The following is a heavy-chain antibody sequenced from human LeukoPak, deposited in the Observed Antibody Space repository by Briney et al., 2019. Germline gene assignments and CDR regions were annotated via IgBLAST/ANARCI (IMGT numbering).Heavy chain of an antibody. CDR3: ASSGRGYYLDY. CDR1: GFTFSSYW. D-gene: IGHD3-10*01. V-gene: IGHV3-7*01. J-gene: IGHJ4*02. Sequence: GGSLRLSCAASGFTFSSYWMSWVRQAPGKGLEWVANIKQDGSEKYYVGSVKGRFTISRDNAKNSLYLQMNSLRAEDTAVYYCASSGRGYYLDYWGQGTLVTVSS. CDR2: IKQDGSEK.